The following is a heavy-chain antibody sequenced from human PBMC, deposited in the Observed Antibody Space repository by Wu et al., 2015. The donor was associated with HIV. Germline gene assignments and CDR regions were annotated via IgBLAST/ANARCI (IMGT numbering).Heavy chain of an antibody. V-gene: IGHV1-69*05. CDR3: AREGPNSGSYSFGAFDI. Sequence: QVQLVQSGAEVKKPGSSVKVSCKASGGTFSSYAISWVRQAPGQGLEWMGGIIPIFGTANYAQKFQGRVTITTDESTSTAYMELSSLRSEDTAVYYCAREGPNSGSYSFGAFDIWGPRGQWSPSLQ. D-gene: IGHD1-26*01. CDR1: GGTFSSYA. CDR2: IIPIFGTA. J-gene: IGHJ3*02.